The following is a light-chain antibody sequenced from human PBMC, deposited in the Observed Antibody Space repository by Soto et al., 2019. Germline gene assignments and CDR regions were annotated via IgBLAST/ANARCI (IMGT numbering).Light chain of an antibody. V-gene: IGLV2-14*01. J-gene: IGLJ1*01. CDR3: SSYTTTNTYV. CDR2: EVS. Sequence: QSVLTQPASVSGSPGQSITISCTGTSSDVGGYNYVSWSQHHPGKAPKLMIYEVSHRPSGVSNRFSGSKSGNTASLTISGLRAEDEADYYCSSYTTTNTYVFGTGTKVTVL. CDR1: SSDVGGYNY.